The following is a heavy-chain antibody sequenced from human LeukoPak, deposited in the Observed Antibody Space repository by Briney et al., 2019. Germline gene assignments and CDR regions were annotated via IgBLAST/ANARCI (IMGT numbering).Heavy chain of an antibody. CDR1: GGSISSYY. V-gene: IGHV4-59*08. CDR2: IYYSGST. CDR3: ARHSNRGGIAVAFDYFDY. Sequence: SETLSLTCAVSGGSISSYYWSWIRQPPGKGLEWIGYIYYSGSTNHNPSLKSRVTISVDTSKNQFSLKLSSVTAADTAVYYCARHSNRGGIAVAFDYFDYWGQGTLVTVSS. D-gene: IGHD6-19*01. J-gene: IGHJ4*02.